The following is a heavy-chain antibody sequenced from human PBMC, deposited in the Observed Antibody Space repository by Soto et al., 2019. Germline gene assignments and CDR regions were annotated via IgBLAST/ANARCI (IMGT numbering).Heavy chain of an antibody. CDR3: ARLAPGGSGGGGDY. V-gene: IGHV6-1*01. CDR1: GDSVSSNSAA. Sequence: PSQTLSLTCAISGDSVSSNSAAWNLIRQSPSRGLEWLGRTYYRSKWYNDYAVSVKSRITINPDTSNNHFSLQLKSVTPEDTALYYCARLAPGGSGGGGDYWGQGTLVTVSS. CDR2: TYYRSKWYN. D-gene: IGHD6-19*01. J-gene: IGHJ4*02.